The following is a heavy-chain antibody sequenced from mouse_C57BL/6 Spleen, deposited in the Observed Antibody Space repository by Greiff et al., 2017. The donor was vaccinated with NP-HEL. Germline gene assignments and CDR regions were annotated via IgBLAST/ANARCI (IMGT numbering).Heavy chain of an antibody. J-gene: IGHJ4*01. CDR2: IRNKANGYTT. CDR3: ARYLYSHYAAYAMDY. Sequence: EVQGVESGGGLVQPGGSLSLSCAASGFTFTDYYMSWVRQPPGKALEWLGFIRNKANGYTTEYGVSVKGRFTISIDNSRSILYLQMNALRAEDSATYYCARYLYSHYAAYAMDYWGQGTSVTVSS. CDR1: GFTFTDYY. D-gene: IGHD2-5*01. V-gene: IGHV7-3*01.